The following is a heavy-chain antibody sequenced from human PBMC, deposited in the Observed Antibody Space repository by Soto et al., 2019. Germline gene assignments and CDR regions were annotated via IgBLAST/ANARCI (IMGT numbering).Heavy chain of an antibody. CDR1: GGSISSYY. CDR3: ARVIWFGELYYIDY. D-gene: IGHD3-10*01. CDR2: IYYSGST. Sequence: SDTLSLTCTVSGGSISSYYWSWIRQPPGKGLEWIGYIYYSGSTNYNPSLKSRVTISVDTSKNQFSLKLSSVTAADTAVYYCARVIWFGELYYIDYWGQGTLVTVSS. V-gene: IGHV4-59*01. J-gene: IGHJ4*02.